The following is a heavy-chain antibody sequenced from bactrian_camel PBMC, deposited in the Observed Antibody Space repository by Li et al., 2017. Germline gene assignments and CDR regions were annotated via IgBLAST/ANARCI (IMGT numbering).Heavy chain of an antibody. J-gene: IGHJ6*01. Sequence: VQLVESGGGLVQPGESLRLSCVASGITFSRHDMSWVRQAPGKEVEWVAGITSLPSLFRAASYADSVKGRFTIFIDHVMGTLDLQMNSLEPEDTGMYYCALGLFYYCSGGYWRGGTATTHFGIWGQGTQVTVS. CDR1: GITFSRHD. CDR3: ALGLFYYCSGGYWRGGTATTHFGI. D-gene: IGHD1*01. CDR2: ITSLPSLFRAA. V-gene: IGHV3S6*01.